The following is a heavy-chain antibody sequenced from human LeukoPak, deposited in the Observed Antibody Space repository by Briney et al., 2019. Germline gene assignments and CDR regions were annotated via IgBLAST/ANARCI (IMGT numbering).Heavy chain of an antibody. CDR3: ARDEQGGYFDY. J-gene: IGHJ4*02. CDR1: GYTFTGYY. D-gene: IGHD1-26*01. Sequence: ASVEVSCKASGYTFTGYYMHWVLQAPGQGLEWMGRINPNSGGTNYAQKFQGRVTMTRDTSISTAYMELSRLRSDDTAVYYCARDEQGGYFDYWGQGTLVTASS. V-gene: IGHV1-2*06. CDR2: INPNSGGT.